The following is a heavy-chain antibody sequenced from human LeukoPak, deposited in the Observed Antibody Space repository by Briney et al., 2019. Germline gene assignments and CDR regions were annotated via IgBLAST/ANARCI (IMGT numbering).Heavy chain of an antibody. V-gene: IGHV4-59*01. D-gene: IGHD3-3*01. CDR3: ARESTDYDFWSGYYFPRWFDP. CDR2: IYYSGST. J-gene: IGHJ5*02. Sequence: SETLSLTCTVSGGSISSYYWSWIRQPPGKGLERIGYIYYSGSTNYNPSLKSRVTISVDTSKNQFSLKLSSVTAADTAVYYCARESTDYDFWSGYYFPRWFDPWGQGTLVTVSS. CDR1: GGSISSYY.